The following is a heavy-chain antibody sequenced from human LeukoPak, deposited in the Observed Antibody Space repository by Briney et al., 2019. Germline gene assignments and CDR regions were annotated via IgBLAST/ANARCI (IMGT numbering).Heavy chain of an antibody. D-gene: IGHD3-3*01. V-gene: IGHV3-21*04. CDR2: ISSSSSYI. J-gene: IGHJ4*02. CDR1: GFTFSSYS. Sequence: GGSLRLSCAASGFTFSSYSMNWVRQAPGKGLEWVSSISSSSSYIYYADSVKGRFTISRDNTKNSLYLQMNSLRAEDTAVFYCARDQYDTWSRRGNFDSWGQGTLVTVSS. CDR3: ARDQYDTWSRRGNFDS.